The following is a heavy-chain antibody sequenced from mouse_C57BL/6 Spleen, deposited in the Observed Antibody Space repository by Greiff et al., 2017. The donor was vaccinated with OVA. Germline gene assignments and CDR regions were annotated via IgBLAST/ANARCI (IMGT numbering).Heavy chain of an antibody. CDR1: GFTFSDYY. CDR3: AREGRRMNAMDY. V-gene: IGHV5-16*01. J-gene: IGHJ4*01. CDR2: INYDGSST. Sequence: EVKLMESEGGLVQPGSSMKLSCTASGFTFSDYYMAWVRQVPEKGLEWVANINYDGSSTYYLDSLKSRFIISRDNAKNILYLQMSSLKSEDTATYYCAREGRRMNAMDYWGQGTSVTVSS.